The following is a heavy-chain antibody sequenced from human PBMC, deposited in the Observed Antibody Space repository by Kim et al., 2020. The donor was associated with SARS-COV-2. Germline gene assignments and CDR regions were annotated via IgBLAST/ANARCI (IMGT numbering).Heavy chain of an antibody. V-gene: IGHV4-34*04. Sequence: HHPSLKSRATISGDTSKNQFSLNLSSVTAADTAVFYCARGMVVNGYYGLDVWGQGTTVTVSS. J-gene: IGHJ6*02. D-gene: IGHD3-22*01. CDR3: ARGMVVNGYYGLDV.